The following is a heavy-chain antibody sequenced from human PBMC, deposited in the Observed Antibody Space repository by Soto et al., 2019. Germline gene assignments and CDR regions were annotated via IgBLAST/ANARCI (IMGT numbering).Heavy chain of an antibody. J-gene: IGHJ6*02. CDR3: ARSGPYYYYYGMDV. CDR2: IYYSGST. V-gene: IGHV4-39*01. Sequence: PSETLSLTCRVSGGSISSSSYYWGWIRQPPGKGLEWIGSIYYSGSTYYNPSLKSRVTISVDTSKNQFSLKLNSVTAADTAVYYCARSGPYYYYYGMDVWGQGTTVTVSS. CDR1: GGSISSSSYY.